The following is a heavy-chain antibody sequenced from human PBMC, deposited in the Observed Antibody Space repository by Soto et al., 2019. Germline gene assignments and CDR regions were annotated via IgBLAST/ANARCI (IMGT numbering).Heavy chain of an antibody. CDR3: ARVGQDSSGYTNWFDP. CDR2: INADNGNT. V-gene: IGHV1-3*01. CDR1: GYTFTSYA. D-gene: IGHD3-22*01. J-gene: IGHJ5*02. Sequence: GASVKVSCKASGYTFTSYAMHWVRQAPGQRLEWMGWINADNGNTKYSQKLQGRVTMTRDTSTSTAYMELRSLRSDDTAVYYCARVGQDSSGYTNWFDPWGQGTLVTVS.